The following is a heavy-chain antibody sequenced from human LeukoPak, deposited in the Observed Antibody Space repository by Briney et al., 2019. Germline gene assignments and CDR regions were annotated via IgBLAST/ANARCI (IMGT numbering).Heavy chain of an antibody. Sequence: PSETLSLTCTVSGGSISSSSYYWGWIRQPPARGLEWIGSIYYRGSTYYNSSLKSRVTISVDTSKNHFSLELNSVTAADTAVYFCARREGSYYFVYWGQGALVTVSS. CDR1: GGSISSSSYY. J-gene: IGHJ4*02. V-gene: IGHV4-39*02. CDR3: ARREGSYYFVY. CDR2: IYYRGST. D-gene: IGHD3-10*01.